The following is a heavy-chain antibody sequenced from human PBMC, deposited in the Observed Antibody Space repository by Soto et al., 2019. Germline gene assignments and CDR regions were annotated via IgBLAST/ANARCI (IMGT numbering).Heavy chain of an antibody. CDR3: VSQRTTVPTQAYFDY. Sequence: SETLSFTCTVSGGSVTNSSYYWGWIRQSPGKGLEWIGSVYYRGRSYSKSSVKSRGTISVDTSKNRFSLSLNSVTASDTAVYFCVSQRTTVPTQAYFDYWGQGARVTVSA. V-gene: IGHV4-39*01. CDR1: GGSVTNSSYY. J-gene: IGHJ4*02. D-gene: IGHD4-17*01. CDR2: VYYRGRS.